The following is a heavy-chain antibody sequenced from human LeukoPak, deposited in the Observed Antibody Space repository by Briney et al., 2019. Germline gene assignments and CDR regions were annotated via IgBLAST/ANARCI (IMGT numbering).Heavy chain of an antibody. CDR2: IFGSGGSP. CDR1: GFTFGSHA. Sequence: GGSLRLSCEASGFTFGSHAMYWVRQAPGKGLEWVAGIFGSGGSPHYADSVKGRFTISRDNSRNTVYLQINSLRAEDTAVYYCGKTTVGYSSGQKPAWPVDYWGQGTLITVSS. V-gene: IGHV3-23*01. CDR3: GKTTVGYSSGQKPAWPVDY. D-gene: IGHD5-18*01. J-gene: IGHJ4*02.